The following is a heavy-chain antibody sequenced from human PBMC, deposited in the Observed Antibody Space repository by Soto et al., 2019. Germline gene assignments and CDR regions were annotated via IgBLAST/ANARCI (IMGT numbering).Heavy chain of an antibody. V-gene: IGHV3-23*01. J-gene: IGHJ4*02. CDR3: GRLGLMTLSHKHYFNH. Sequence: EVQLLESGGDLVQPGGSLRLSCVGSGFSFDNYGMSWVRQAPGKELEWVSAIKSDGSSTYYAESVKDRFTISRDNSKNTLYRQLNSLRAKDTAVYYCGRLGLMTLSHKHYFNHGGRGTLVTAPS. D-gene: IGHD3-9*01. CDR2: IKSDGSST. CDR1: GFSFDNYG.